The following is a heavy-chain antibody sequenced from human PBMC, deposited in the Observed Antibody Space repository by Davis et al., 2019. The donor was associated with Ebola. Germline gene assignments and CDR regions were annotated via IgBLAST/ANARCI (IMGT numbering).Heavy chain of an antibody. J-gene: IGHJ5*02. Sequence: GESLKISCAASGFTFSSYSMNWVRQAPGKGLEWVSSISSSSSYIYYADSVKGRFTISRDNAKNSLYLQMNSLRAEDTAVYYCARDWDCTGGSCRNCFDPWGQGTQVIVSA. V-gene: IGHV3-21*01. CDR3: ARDWDCTGGSCRNCFDP. CDR2: ISSSSSYI. CDR1: GFTFSSYS. D-gene: IGHD2-15*01.